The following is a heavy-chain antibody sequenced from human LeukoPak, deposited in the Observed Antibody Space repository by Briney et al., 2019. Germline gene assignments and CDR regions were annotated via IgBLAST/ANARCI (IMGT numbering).Heavy chain of an antibody. D-gene: IGHD3-3*01. CDR3: AKGRRTDFHYYYYMDV. J-gene: IGHJ6*03. CDR1: GFTFSTYA. CDR2: IVGSDDAT. Sequence: PGGSLRLSCEASGFTFSTYAMTWVRQAPGKGPEWVSAIVGSDDATYYADSVKGRFTISRDNSKNVLNLQMDSLRAEDTAIYYCAKGRRTDFHYYYYMDVWGKGTTVTVSS. V-gene: IGHV3-23*01.